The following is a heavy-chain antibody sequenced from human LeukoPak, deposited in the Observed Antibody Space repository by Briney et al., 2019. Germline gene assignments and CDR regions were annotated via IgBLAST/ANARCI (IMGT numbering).Heavy chain of an antibody. V-gene: IGHV3-30-3*01. Sequence: GGSLRLSCAASGFTFRSYAIHWVRQAPGKGLEWVAFISYDGNIKYYADSVKGRFSISRDNSKNTLSLQMNSLRGEDTALYYCARDRGYSYGHPLDYWGQGTLVTVSS. CDR1: GFTFRSYA. D-gene: IGHD5-18*01. CDR3: ARDRGYSYGHPLDY. CDR2: ISYDGNIK. J-gene: IGHJ4*02.